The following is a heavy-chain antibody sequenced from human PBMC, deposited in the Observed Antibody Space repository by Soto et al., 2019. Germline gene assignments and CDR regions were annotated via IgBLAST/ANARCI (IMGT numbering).Heavy chain of an antibody. V-gene: IGHV3-11*01. CDR2: ISTSGSTI. Sequence: GGSLRLSCAASGFTFSDYYMSWIRQAPGKGLEWVSYISTSGSTIYYADSVKGRFTISRDNAKNSLYLQMNSLRAEDTAVYYCARDLKGTSCYMDYWGQGALVTVSS. J-gene: IGHJ4*02. D-gene: IGHD2-2*02. CDR3: ARDLKGTSCYMDY. CDR1: GFTFSDYY.